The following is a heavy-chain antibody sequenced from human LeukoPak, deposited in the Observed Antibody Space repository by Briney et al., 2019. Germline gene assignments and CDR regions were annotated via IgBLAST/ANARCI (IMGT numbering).Heavy chain of an antibody. Sequence: PSETLSLTCTVSGDSISGYYWSWIRQSPAKGLEWIAYVHSSGRTNYNPSLRSRVTISIDTSKNQFSLKLPSVTAADTAVYYCARHGPLAADLAAHYNGGFGYWGQGTLVTVSS. CDR1: GDSISGYY. D-gene: IGHD3-9*01. V-gene: IGHV4-59*08. J-gene: IGHJ4*02. CDR3: ARHGPLAADLAAHYNGGFGY. CDR2: VHSSGRT.